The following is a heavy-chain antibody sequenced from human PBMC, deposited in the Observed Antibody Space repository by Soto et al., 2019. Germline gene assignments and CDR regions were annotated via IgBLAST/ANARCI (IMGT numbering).Heavy chain of an antibody. V-gene: IGHV1-18*01. CDR2: ISAHNGNT. CDR3: ARGRYGDY. D-gene: IGHD1-1*01. Sequence: QVHLVQSGAEVKKPGASVKVSCKGSGYAFTTYGITWVRQAPGQGLEWMGWISAHNGNTKYAQTLQGRVTVTRDTSTSTAYMVLRSLRSDDTAVYYCARGRYGDYWGQGALVTVSS. J-gene: IGHJ4*02. CDR1: GYAFTTYG.